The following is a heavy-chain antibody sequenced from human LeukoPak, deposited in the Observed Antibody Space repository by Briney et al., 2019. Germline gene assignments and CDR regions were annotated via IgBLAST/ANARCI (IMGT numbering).Heavy chain of an antibody. CDR1: GGSISSSSYY. J-gene: IGHJ5*02. V-gene: IGHV4-39*07. CDR2: IYYSGST. CDR3: ARAHYGGNPSNWFDP. D-gene: IGHD4-23*01. Sequence: PSETLSLTCTVSGGSISSSSYYWGWIRQPPGKGLEWIGSIYYSGSTYCNPSLRSRVTISVDTSKNQFSLKLSSVTAADTAVYYCARAHYGGNPSNWFDPWGQGTLVTVSS.